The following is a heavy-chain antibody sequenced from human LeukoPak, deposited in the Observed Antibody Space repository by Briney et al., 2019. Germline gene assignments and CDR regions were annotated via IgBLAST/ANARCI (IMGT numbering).Heavy chain of an antibody. CDR3: ARRTGLLFGMDV. V-gene: IGHV5-10-1*01. J-gene: IGHJ6*02. D-gene: IGHD1-1*01. CDR1: GYSFTNYW. CDR2: IDPSDSYT. Sequence: PGESLKISCKGSGYSFTNYWITWVRQMPGKGLEWMGKIDPSDSYTNYSPSFQGHVTISADKSISTAYLQWSSLKASDTAMYYCARRTGLLFGMDVWGQGTPVTVSS.